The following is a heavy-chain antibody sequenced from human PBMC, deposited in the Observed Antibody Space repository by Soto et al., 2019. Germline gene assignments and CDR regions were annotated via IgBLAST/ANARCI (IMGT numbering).Heavy chain of an antibody. D-gene: IGHD6-6*01. V-gene: IGHV5-10-1*01. CDR1: GYSFTSYW. CDR3: EREGNLEYSSSSSGYYYYYYGMYV. Sequence: GESLKISCKGSGYSFTSYWISWVRQMPGKGLEWMGRIDPSDSYTNYSPSFQGHVTISADKSISTAYLQWSSLKASDTAMYYCEREGNLEYSSSSSGYYYYYYGMYVWGQGTTVTVSS. CDR2: IDPSDSYT. J-gene: IGHJ6*02.